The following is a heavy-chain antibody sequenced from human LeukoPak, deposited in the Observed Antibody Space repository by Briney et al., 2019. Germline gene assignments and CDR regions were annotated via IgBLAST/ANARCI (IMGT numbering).Heavy chain of an antibody. V-gene: IGHV4-59*01. CDR2: IYYSGST. CDR3: ARDRTETMIVNYGMDV. Sequence: SETLSLTCTVSGGSISSYYWSWIRQPPGKGLEWIGYIYYSGSTNYNPSLKSRVTISVDTSKNQFSLKLSSVTAADTAVYYCARDRTETMIVNYGMDVWGQGTTVTVSS. J-gene: IGHJ6*02. CDR1: GGSISSYY. D-gene: IGHD3-22*01.